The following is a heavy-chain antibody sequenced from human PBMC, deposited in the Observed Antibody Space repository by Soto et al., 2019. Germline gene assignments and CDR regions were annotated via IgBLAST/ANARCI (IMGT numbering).Heavy chain of an antibody. CDR2: ISGIGDGT. V-gene: IGHV3-23*01. Sequence: VGPNSHSWTASWGNIIDFAVSWIIKKPGKGLEWCSAISGIGDGTDYAASVKGRFTISRDTSKNTLYMQMNSLRVEHTAVYYCAAPYEHIFGNGSGWHLLVHCFGYRGQGTLV. CDR1: WGNIIDFA. CDR3: AAPYEHIFGNGSGWHLLVHCFGY. D-gene: IGHD6-19*01. J-gene: IGHJ4*02.